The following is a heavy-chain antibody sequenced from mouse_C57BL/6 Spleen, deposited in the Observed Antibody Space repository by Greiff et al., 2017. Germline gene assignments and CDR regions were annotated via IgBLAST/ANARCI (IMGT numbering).Heavy chain of an antibody. Sequence: QVHVKQSGAELVKPGASVKISCKASGYAFSSYWMNWVKQRPGKGLEWIGQIYPGDGDTNYNGKFKGKATLTAHKSSSTAYMQLSSLTSEDSAVYFGARYDGYYEFAYWGQGTLVTVSA. J-gene: IGHJ3*01. CDR2: IYPGDGDT. CDR1: GYAFSSYW. D-gene: IGHD2-3*01. CDR3: ARYDGYYEFAY. V-gene: IGHV1-80*01.